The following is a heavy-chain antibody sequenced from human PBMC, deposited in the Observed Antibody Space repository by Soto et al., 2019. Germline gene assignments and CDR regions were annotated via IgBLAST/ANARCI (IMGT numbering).Heavy chain of an antibody. CDR2: ISWDAGTK. CDR1: GFSFDDYA. CDR3: AKDRSRENYFYYGMDV. V-gene: IGHV3-9*01. J-gene: IGHJ6*02. Sequence: EVQLVESGGGLVQPGRSLRLSCVASGFSFDDYAMHWVRQPPGKGLEWVSGISWDAGTKGYADSVKGRFTISRDNAKRSLYLQINSLKSEDTALYFCAKDRSRENYFYYGMDVWGQGTTVTVSS.